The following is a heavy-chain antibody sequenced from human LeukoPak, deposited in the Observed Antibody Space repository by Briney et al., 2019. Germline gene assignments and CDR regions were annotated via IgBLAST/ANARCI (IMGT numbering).Heavy chain of an antibody. J-gene: IGHJ4*02. CDR2: IIPILGIA. D-gene: IGHD3-10*01. V-gene: IGHV1-69*04. Sequence: SVKVSCTASGGTFSSYAISWVRQAPGQGLEWMGRIIPILGIANYAQKFQGRVTITADKSTSTAYMELSSLRSEDTAVYYCASGGFGEFYYFDYWGQGTLVTVSS. CDR1: GGTFSSYA. CDR3: ASGGFGEFYYFDY.